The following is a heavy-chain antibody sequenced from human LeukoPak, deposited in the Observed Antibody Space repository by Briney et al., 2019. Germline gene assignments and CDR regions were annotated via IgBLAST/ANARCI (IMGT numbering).Heavy chain of an antibody. CDR1: GFTFSSYS. CDR3: ARENLWGSLDY. V-gene: IGHV3-21*01. D-gene: IGHD7-27*01. Sequence: GGSLRLSCAASGFTFSSYSMNWVHQAPGKGLEWVSSITSSSSYIYYADSVKGRFTISRDNAKNSLDLQMNSLRAEDTAVYYCARENLWGSLDYWGQGTLVTVSS. J-gene: IGHJ4*02. CDR2: ITSSSSYI.